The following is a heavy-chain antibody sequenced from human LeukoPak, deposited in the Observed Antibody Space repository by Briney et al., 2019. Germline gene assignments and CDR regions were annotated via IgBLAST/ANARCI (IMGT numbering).Heavy chain of an antibody. J-gene: IGHJ6*03. CDR1: GGTFSSYA. Sequence: GASVKVSCKASGGTFSSYAINWVRQAPGQGLEWMGGIIPIFGTANYAQKFQGRVTITADKSTSTAYMELSSLRSEDTAVYYCARIGREFWSGYPQYYYYYYMDVWGKGTTVTVSS. D-gene: IGHD3-3*01. CDR2: IIPIFGTA. V-gene: IGHV1-69*06. CDR3: ARIGREFWSGYPQYYYYYYMDV.